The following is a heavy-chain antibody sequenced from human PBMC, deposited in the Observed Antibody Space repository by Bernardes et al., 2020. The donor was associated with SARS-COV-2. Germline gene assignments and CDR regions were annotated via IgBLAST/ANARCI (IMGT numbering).Heavy chain of an antibody. V-gene: IGHV3-64*02. D-gene: IGHD6-13*01. CDR2: ISSNGGST. CDR1: GFTFSSYA. CDR3: ARGDDSSSWYPTSGDY. Sequence: GGSLRLSCAASGFTFSSYAMHWVRQAPGKGLEYVSAISSNGGSTYYADSVKGRFTISRDNSKNTLYLQMGSLRAEDMAVYYCARGDDSSSWYPTSGDYWGQGTLVTVSS. J-gene: IGHJ4*02.